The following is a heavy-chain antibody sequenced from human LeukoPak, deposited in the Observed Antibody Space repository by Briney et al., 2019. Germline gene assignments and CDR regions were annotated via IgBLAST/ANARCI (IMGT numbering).Heavy chain of an antibody. CDR3: ARDRRVGRGSYFSYFDY. CDR1: GGSISSGGYY. CDR2: IYTSGST. Sequence: KASQTLSLTCTVSGGSISSGGYYWSWIRQSAGKGLEWIGRIYTSGSTNYNPSLKSRVTMSVDTSKNQFSLKLSSVTAADTAVYYCARDRRVGRGSYFSYFDYWGQGTLVTVSS. V-gene: IGHV4-61*02. D-gene: IGHD1-26*01. J-gene: IGHJ4*02.